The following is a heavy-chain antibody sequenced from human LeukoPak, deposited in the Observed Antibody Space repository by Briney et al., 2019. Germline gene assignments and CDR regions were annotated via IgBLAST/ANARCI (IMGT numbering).Heavy chain of an antibody. CDR3: AKDEAVAGTNWFDP. Sequence: GGSLRLSCAASGFTFSSYAMSWVRQAPGKGLEWVSAISGSGGSTYYADSVKGRFTISRDNSKNTLYLQMSSLRAEDTAVYYCAKDEAVAGTNWFDPWGQGTLVTVSS. V-gene: IGHV3-23*01. J-gene: IGHJ5*02. CDR1: GFTFSSYA. D-gene: IGHD6-19*01. CDR2: ISGSGGST.